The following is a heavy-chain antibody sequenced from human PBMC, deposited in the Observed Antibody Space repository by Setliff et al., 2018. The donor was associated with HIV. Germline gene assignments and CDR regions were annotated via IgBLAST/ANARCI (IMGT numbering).Heavy chain of an antibody. V-gene: IGHV1-69-2*01. CDR1: GYTFSDYY. Sequence: ASVKVSCKASGYTFSDYYMHWVQQAPGKGLEWMGRVDPEDGETKYAEKFQGRVTITADESTSTAYMELSSLRSEDTAVYFCARGRGSSSSWPIDHWGQGTLVTVSS. D-gene: IGHD6-13*01. CDR3: ARGRGSSSSWPIDH. CDR2: VDPEDGET. J-gene: IGHJ4*02.